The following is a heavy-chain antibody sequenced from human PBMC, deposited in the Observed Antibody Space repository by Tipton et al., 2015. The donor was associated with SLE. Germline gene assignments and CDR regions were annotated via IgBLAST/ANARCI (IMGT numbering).Heavy chain of an antibody. J-gene: IGHJ2*01. CDR2: IYYSGST. D-gene: IGHD2-2*01. Sequence: TLSLTCTVSGGSISSYYWSWIRQPPGKGLEWIGYIYYSGSTNYNPSLKSRVTISVDTSKNQFSLKLSSVTAADTAVYYCARDSRLHWYFDLWGRGTLVTVSS. CDR1: GGSISSYY. V-gene: IGHV4-59*12. CDR3: ARDSRLHWYFDL.